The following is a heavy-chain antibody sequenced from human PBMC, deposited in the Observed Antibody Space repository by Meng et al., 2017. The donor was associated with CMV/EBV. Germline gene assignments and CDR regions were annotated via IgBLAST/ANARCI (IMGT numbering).Heavy chain of an antibody. D-gene: IGHD2-2*01. J-gene: IGHJ5*02. CDR3: ARAVPAAIGKSWFDP. CDR2: INWNGGST. CDR1: GFTFDDYG. Sequence: GESLKISCAASGFTFDDYGMSWVRQAPRKGLEWVSGINWNGGSTGYADSVKGRFTISRDNAKNSLYLQMNSLRAEDTALYYWARAVPAAIGKSWFDPWGQGTLVTVSS. V-gene: IGHV3-20*04.